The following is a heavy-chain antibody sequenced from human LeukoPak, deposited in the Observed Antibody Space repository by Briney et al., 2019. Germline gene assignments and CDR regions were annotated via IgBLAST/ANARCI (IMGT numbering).Heavy chain of an antibody. V-gene: IGHV4-4*02. Sequence: SGTLSLTCAVSGGSISSSNWWSWVRQPPGKGLEWIGEIYHSGSTNYNPSLKSRVTISVDRSKNQFSLKLNSVTAADTALYYCARDRNGSGSYDYWGQGTPVTVSS. J-gene: IGHJ4*02. D-gene: IGHD3-10*01. CDR2: IYHSGST. CDR1: GGSISSSNW. CDR3: ARDRNGSGSYDY.